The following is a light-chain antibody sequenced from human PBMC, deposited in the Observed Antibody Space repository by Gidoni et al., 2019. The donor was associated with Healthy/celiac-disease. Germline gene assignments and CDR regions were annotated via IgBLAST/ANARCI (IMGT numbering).Light chain of an antibody. V-gene: IGKV4-1*01. J-gene: IGKJ1*01. CDR1: QSVLYSSNNKNY. Sequence: IVMTQSLDSLAVSLGERATINCKSSQSVLYSSNNKNYLAWYQQKPGQPPKLLIYWASTRESGVPDRFSGSGSGTDFTLTISNLQSRDVAVYYWQQYYSTPLTFGQGTKVEI. CDR2: WAS. CDR3: QQYYSTPLT.